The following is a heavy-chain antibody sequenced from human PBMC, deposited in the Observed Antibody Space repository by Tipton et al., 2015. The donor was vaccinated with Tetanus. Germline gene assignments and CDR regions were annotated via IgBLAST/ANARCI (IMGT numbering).Heavy chain of an antibody. CDR1: GYTFTGYY. CDR2: INPNSGGT. D-gene: IGHD1-26*01. Sequence: QSGPEVKKPGASVKVSCKASGYTFTGYYMHWVRQAPGQGLEWMGWINPNSGGTNYAQKFQGRVTMTRDTSISTAYMELSRLRSEDSAVYYCARDTGQVGALGYWGQGTLVTVSS. V-gene: IGHV1-2*02. J-gene: IGHJ4*02. CDR3: ARDTGQVGALGY.